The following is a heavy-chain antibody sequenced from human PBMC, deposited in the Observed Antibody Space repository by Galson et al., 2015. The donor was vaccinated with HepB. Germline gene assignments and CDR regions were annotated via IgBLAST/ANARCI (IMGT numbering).Heavy chain of an antibody. CDR3: ASAIAVAGTTTFDY. J-gene: IGHJ4*02. CDR2: IYTSGST. V-gene: IGHV4-4*07. D-gene: IGHD6-19*01. Sequence: ETLSLTCTVSGGSISSYYWSWIRQPAGKGLEWIGRIYTSGSTNYNPSLKSRVTMSVDTSKNQFSLKLSSVTAADTAVYYCASAIAVAGTTTFDYCGQGTLVTVSS. CDR1: GGSISSYY.